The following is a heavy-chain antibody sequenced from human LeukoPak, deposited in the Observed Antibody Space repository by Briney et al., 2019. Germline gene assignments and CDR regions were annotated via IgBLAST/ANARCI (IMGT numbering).Heavy chain of an antibody. CDR2: INAGNGNA. J-gene: IGHJ5*02. D-gene: IGHD3-10*01. V-gene: IGHV1-3*01. Sequence: GASVKVSCKANGYTFTSYAMHWVRQAPGQRLEWMGWINAGNGNAKYSQKFQGRVTITRDTSASTAYMELSSLRSEDTAVYYCARAPFTMVRGSWFDPWGQGTLVTVSS. CDR3: ARAPFTMVRGSWFDP. CDR1: GYTFTSYA.